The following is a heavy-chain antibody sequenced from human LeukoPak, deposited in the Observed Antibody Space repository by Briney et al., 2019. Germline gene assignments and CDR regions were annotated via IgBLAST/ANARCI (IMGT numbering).Heavy chain of an antibody. Sequence: SETLSLTCTVSGGSISTSYWSWIRKPPGKGLEWIGYIFYSGSTDYSPSLKSRVTISVDTSKNQFSLNLYSVTAADTAVYYCARDWTGPARNWFDPWGQGILVTVSS. CDR3: ARDWTGPARNWFDP. CDR1: GGSISTSY. D-gene: IGHD3/OR15-3a*01. CDR2: IFYSGST. V-gene: IGHV4-59*12. J-gene: IGHJ5*02.